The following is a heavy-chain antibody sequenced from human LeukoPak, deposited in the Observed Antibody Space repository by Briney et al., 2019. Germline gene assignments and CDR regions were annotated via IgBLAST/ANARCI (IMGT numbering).Heavy chain of an antibody. Sequence: ASVKVSCKASGYTFTGYYMHWVRQAPGQGLEWMGWINPNSGGTNYAQKFQGRVTMTRDTSISTAYMELNRLRSDDTAVYYCARWTLDFWSGYSTDYWGQGTLVTVSS. CDR2: INPNSGGT. V-gene: IGHV1-2*02. J-gene: IGHJ4*02. CDR3: ARWTLDFWSGYSTDY. CDR1: GYTFTGYY. D-gene: IGHD3-3*01.